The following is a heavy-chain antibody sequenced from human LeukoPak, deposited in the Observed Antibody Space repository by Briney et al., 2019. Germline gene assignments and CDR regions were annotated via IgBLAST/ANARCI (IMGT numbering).Heavy chain of an antibody. J-gene: IGHJ6*02. V-gene: IGHV3-30*18. D-gene: IGHD5-24*01. CDR3: AKPLEAYYYYGMDV. Sequence: GWSLRLSCAASGFTFSSYGMHWVRQAPGKGLEWVAVISYDGSNKYYADSVKGRFTISRDNSKNTLYLQMNSLRAEDTAVYYCAKPLEAYYYYGMDVWGQGTTVTVSS. CDR2: ISYDGSNK. CDR1: GFTFSSYG.